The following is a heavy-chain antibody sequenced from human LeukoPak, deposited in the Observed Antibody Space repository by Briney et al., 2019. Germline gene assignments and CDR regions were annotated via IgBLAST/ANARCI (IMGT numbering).Heavy chain of an antibody. D-gene: IGHD3-22*01. CDR2: IYTSGST. J-gene: IGHJ4*02. CDR3: ARSFSPNYYDLLDY. CDR1: GGSLSTYY. Sequence: SETLSLTCTVSGGSLSTYYWNWIRQPAGKGLEWIGRIYTSGSTNYNPSLKSRVTMSVDASKNQFSLKLNSVTAADTAMYYCARSFSPNYYDLLDYWGQGTLVTVSS. V-gene: IGHV4-4*07.